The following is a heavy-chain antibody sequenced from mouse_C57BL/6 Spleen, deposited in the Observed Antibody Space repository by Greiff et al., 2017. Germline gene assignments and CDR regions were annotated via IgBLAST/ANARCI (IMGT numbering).Heavy chain of an antibody. J-gene: IGHJ4*01. CDR3: ARSLLLPLRDYYAMDY. V-gene: IGHV1-7*01. Sequence: VQLQQSGAELAKPGASVKLSCKASGYTFTSYWMHWVKQRPGQGLEWIGYINPSSGYTKYNQKFKDKATLTAAKSSSTAYMQLSSLTYEDSAVYYCARSLLLPLRDYYAMDYWGQGTSVTVSS. CDR1: GYTFTSYW. CDR2: INPSSGYT. D-gene: IGHD1-1*01.